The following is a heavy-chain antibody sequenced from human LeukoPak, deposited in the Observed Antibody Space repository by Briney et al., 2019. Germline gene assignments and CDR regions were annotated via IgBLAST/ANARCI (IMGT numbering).Heavy chain of an antibody. D-gene: IGHD3-22*01. CDR3: ARGDDSGYYDYFDY. CDR1: GFTFNRFY. CDR2: ISSNGATT. Sequence: AGGSLRLSCSASGFTFNRFYLHWVRQAPGKGLEFVSHISSNGATTYYAASVKGRFTISRDFSKNTVFLHMNSLRAEDTAMYYCARGDDSGYYDYFDYWGQGALVTVSS. J-gene: IGHJ4*02. V-gene: IGHV3-64*04.